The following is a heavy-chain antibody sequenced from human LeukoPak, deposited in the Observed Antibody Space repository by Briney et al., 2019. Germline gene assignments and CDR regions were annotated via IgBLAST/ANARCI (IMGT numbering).Heavy chain of an antibody. CDR3: AKVGNWESTDS. CDR1: GGSISSSGHF. D-gene: IGHD1-1*01. V-gene: IGHV4-39*07. Sequence: SETRSLTCTVSGGSISSSGHFWAWIRQPPGKGLEWIGSVYYSGKTYYNPSLKSRVTMSADTSKNQFSLKVTSMTAADTAVFYCAKVGNWESTDSWGLGTLVTVSS. CDR2: VYYSGKT. J-gene: IGHJ4*02.